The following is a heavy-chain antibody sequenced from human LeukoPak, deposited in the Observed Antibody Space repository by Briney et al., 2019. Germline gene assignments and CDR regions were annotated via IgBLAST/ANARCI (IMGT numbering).Heavy chain of an antibody. CDR1: GGSISSSTYY. CDR3: ARVPLNYYGSGSYYTHFDY. Sequence: PSETLSLTCSVSGGSISSSTYYWGWIRQHPGKGLEWIGYIYYSGSTYYNPSLKSRVTISVDTSKNQFSLKLSSVTAADTAVYYCARVPLNYYGSGSYYTHFDYWGQGTLVTVSS. J-gene: IGHJ4*02. D-gene: IGHD3-10*01. V-gene: IGHV4-31*03. CDR2: IYYSGST.